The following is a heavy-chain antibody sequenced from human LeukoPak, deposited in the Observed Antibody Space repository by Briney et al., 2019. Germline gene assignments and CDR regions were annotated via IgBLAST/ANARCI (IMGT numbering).Heavy chain of an antibody. J-gene: IGHJ4*02. Sequence: GGSLRLSCAASGFTFSNAWMSWVRQAPGKGLEWVGRIKSKTDGGTTDYAAPVKGRFTISRDDSKNTLYLQMNSLKTEDTAVYYCTTVPVVITTCYFDYWGQGTLVTVSS. V-gene: IGHV3-15*01. CDR2: IKSKTDGGTT. D-gene: IGHD3-22*01. CDR3: TTVPVVITTCYFDY. CDR1: GFTFSNAW.